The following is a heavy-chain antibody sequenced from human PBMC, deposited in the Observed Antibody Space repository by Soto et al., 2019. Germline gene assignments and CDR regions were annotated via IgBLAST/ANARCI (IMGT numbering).Heavy chain of an antibody. CDR2: ISGSGGST. Sequence: GESLKISCAASGFTFSSYAMSWVRQAPGKGLEWVSAISGSGGSTYYADSVKGRFTISRDNSKNTLYLQMNSLRAEDTAVYYCAKDGGDFLPNWFDPWGQGTLVTVSS. CDR1: GFTFSSYA. CDR3: AKDGGDFLPNWFDP. J-gene: IGHJ5*02. V-gene: IGHV3-23*01. D-gene: IGHD2-21*02.